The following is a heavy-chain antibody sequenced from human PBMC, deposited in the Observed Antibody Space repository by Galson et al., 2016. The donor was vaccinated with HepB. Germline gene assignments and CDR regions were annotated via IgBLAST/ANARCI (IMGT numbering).Heavy chain of an antibody. D-gene: IGHD6-13*01. Sequence: SVKVSCKASGYSFTNHYIHWVRQAPGQGLEWMGVIIPRGGATTYAPKFQGRVTMTRDTSTSTVYMDLSSLRSEDTAVYYCARDNIATASLNWFDPWGQGTLVTVSS. CDR3: ARDNIATASLNWFDP. J-gene: IGHJ5*02. CDR2: IIPRGGAT. V-gene: IGHV1-46*01. CDR1: GYSFTNHY.